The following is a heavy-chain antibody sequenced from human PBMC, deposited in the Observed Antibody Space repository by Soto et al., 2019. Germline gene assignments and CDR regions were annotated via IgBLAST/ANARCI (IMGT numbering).Heavy chain of an antibody. D-gene: IGHD3-10*01. V-gene: IGHV3-33*01. CDR3: AREPTMVYGMDV. J-gene: IGHJ6*02. Sequence: SLRLSCAASGFTFSSYGMHWVRQAPGKGLEWVAVIWYDGSNKYYADSVKGRFTISRDNSKNTLYLQMNSLRAEDTAVYYCAREPTMVYGMDVWGQGTTVTVSS. CDR1: GFTFSSYG. CDR2: IWYDGSNK.